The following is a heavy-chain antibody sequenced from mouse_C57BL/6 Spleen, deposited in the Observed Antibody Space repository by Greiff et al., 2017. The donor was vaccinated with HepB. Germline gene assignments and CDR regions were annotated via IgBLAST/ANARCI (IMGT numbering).Heavy chain of an antibody. CDR2: INPYNGDT. CDR3: ARGDALYAMDY. J-gene: IGHJ4*01. CDR1: GYSFTGYF. Sequence: EVQLQQSGPELVKPGDSVKISCKASGYSFTGYFMNWVMQSHGKSLEWIGRINPYNGDTFYNQKFKGKATLTVDKSSSTAHMALRSLTSEDSAVYYCARGDALYAMDYWGQGTSVTVSS. V-gene: IGHV1-20*01.